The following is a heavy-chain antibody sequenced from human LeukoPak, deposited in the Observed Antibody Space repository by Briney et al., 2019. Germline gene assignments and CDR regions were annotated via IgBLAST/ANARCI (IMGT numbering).Heavy chain of an antibody. J-gene: IGHJ4*02. CDR1: GDSVSSNSAA. V-gene: IGHV6-1*01. Sequence: PSQTLSLTCAISGDSVSSNSAAWNWIRQSPSRGLEWLGRTYYRSKWYNDYAVSVKSRITINPDTSKNQFSLQLNSVPPEDTAVYYCAKDTYYYGSGSYYNGIDYWGQGTLVTVSS. CDR2: TYYRSKWYN. D-gene: IGHD3-10*01. CDR3: AKDTYYYGSGSYYNGIDY.